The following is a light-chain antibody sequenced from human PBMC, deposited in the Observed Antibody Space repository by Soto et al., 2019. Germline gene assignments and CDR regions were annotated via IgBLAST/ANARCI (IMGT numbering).Light chain of an antibody. CDR2: GAS. J-gene: IGKJ1*01. Sequence: EIVLTQSPGTLSLSPGERATLSCRASRSVTSNLAWYQQKPGQAPRLLIYGASTRATGIPARFSGSGSGTDFTLTITSLQSEDFAVYYCQQYDNWPWTFGQGTKVDIK. CDR1: RSVTSN. V-gene: IGKV3-15*01. CDR3: QQYDNWPWT.